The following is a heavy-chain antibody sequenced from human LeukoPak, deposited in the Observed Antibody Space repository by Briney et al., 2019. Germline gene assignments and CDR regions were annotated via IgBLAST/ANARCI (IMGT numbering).Heavy chain of an antibody. CDR3: ARGPIAAAGDY. J-gene: IGHJ4*02. CDR1: GYTFTSYG. Sequence: ASVKVSCKASGYTFTSYGITWVRQAPGQGLEWMGWINCNNGNTNYAQNLQGRVTMTRDTSTSTAYMEVRSLRSDDTAVYYCARGPIAAAGDYWGQGTLVTVSS. CDR2: INCNNGNT. V-gene: IGHV1-18*01. D-gene: IGHD6-13*01.